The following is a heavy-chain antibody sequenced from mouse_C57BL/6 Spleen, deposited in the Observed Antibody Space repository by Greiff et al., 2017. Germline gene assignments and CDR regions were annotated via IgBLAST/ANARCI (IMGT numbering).Heavy chain of an antibody. D-gene: IGHD2-4*01. V-gene: IGHV6-3*01. J-gene: IGHJ3*01. Sequence: DVKLVESGGGLVQPGGSMKLSCVASGFTFSNYWMNWVRQSPEKGLEWVAQIRLKSDNYATHYAESVKGRFTISRDDSKSSVYLQMNNLRAEDTGIYYCTEGNDYDPAWFAYWGQGTLVTVSA. CDR2: IRLKSDNYAT. CDR1: GFTFSNYW. CDR3: TEGNDYDPAWFAY.